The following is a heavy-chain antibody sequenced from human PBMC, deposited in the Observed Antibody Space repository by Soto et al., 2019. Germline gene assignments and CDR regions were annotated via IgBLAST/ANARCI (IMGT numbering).Heavy chain of an antibody. CDR2: ISSSSSYT. Sequence: QVQLVESGGGLVKPGGSLRLSCAASGFTFSDYYMSWIRQAPGKGLEWVSYISSSSSYTNYADSEKGRFTISRDNAKKPQDLQMNSLRAEDTAVYYWAQGGIVVTAQYFDLWGRGTLDTVSS. CDR3: AQGGIVVTAQYFDL. J-gene: IGHJ2*01. V-gene: IGHV3-11*06. D-gene: IGHD2-21*02. CDR1: GFTFSDYY.